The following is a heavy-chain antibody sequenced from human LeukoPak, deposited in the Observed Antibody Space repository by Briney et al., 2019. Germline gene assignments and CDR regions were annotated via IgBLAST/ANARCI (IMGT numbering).Heavy chain of an antibody. V-gene: IGHV4-34*01. D-gene: IGHD3-3*01. Sequence: ASETLSLTCAVYGGSFSGYYWSWIRQPPGKGLEWIGEINHSGSTNYNPPLKSRVTISVDTSKNQFSLKLSSVTAADTAVYYCARLRERAADFWSGYTYYFDYWGQGTLVTVSS. CDR3: ARLRERAADFWSGYTYYFDY. CDR1: GGSFSGYY. CDR2: INHSGST. J-gene: IGHJ4*02.